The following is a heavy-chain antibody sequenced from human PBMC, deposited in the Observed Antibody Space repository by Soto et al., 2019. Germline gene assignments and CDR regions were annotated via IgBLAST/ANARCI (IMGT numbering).Heavy chain of an antibody. CDR1: GGSISNHY. CDR3: TRANWYSEY. V-gene: IGHV4-59*11. CDR2: IYYNGNT. D-gene: IGHD7-27*01. J-gene: IGHJ4*02. Sequence: QVQLQESGPGLVKPSETLSLTCSVSGGSISNHYWSWIRQPPGKGLEWIGYIYYNGNTNYNPSLKSRGTRSVETSRNQISLKLTTVTAADTAVYYCTRANWYSEYWGQGTLVTVSS.